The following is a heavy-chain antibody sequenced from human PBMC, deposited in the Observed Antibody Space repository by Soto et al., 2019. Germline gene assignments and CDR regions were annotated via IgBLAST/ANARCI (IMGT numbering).Heavy chain of an antibody. D-gene: IGHD6-13*01. Sequence: QVQLVESGGGVVQPGRSLRLSCAASGFTFSSYGMHWVHQAPGKGLEWVAVIWYDGSNKYYADSVKGRFTISRDNSKNTLYLQMNSLRAEDTAVYYCARYAAAGYGMDVWGQGTTVTVSS. J-gene: IGHJ6*02. CDR1: GFTFSSYG. CDR3: ARYAAAGYGMDV. V-gene: IGHV3-33*01. CDR2: IWYDGSNK.